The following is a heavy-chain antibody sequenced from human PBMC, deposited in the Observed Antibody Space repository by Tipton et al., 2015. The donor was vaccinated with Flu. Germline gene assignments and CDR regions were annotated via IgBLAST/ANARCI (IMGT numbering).Heavy chain of an antibody. J-gene: IGHJ6*02. CDR1: GGSVTSGSYY. Sequence: LRLSCTVSGGSVTSGSYYWNWIRQPAGKGLEWIGRGFTSGTTNYNPSLQSRVTISVDTSKNQFSLRLISVTAADTAVYYCATSRPHRYSYGMDVWGQGATVSVSS. V-gene: IGHV4-61*02. CDR3: ATSRPHRYSYGMDV. CDR2: GFTSGTT. D-gene: IGHD3-10*01.